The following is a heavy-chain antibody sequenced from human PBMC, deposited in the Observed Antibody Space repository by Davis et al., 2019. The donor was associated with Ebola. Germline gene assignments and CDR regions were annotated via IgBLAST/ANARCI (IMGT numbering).Heavy chain of an antibody. CDR3: ARLRGYSGYALDY. D-gene: IGHD5-12*01. Sequence: MPSETLSLTCAVYGGSFSGYYWSWIRQPTGKGLEWIGEINHSGSTNYNPSLKSRVTISVDTSKNQFSLKLSSVTAADTAVYYCARLRGYSGYALDYWGQGTLVTVSS. CDR2: INHSGST. J-gene: IGHJ4*02. CDR1: GGSFSGYY. V-gene: IGHV4-34*01.